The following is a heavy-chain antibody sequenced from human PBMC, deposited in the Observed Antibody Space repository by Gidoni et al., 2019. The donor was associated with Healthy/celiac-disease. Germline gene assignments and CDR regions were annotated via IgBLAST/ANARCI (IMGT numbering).Heavy chain of an antibody. CDR3: AREDRLLQFLYYMDV. CDR1: GFTFSRYW. V-gene: IGHV3-7*05. D-gene: IGHD4-4*01. CDR2: IKQDGSEK. Sequence: EVQLVESGGGLVQPGGSLRLSCAASGFTFSRYWMSWVRQAPGKGLEWVAKIKQDGSEKYYVDSVKGRFTISRDNAKNSLYLQMNSLRAEDTAVYYCAREDRLLQFLYYMDVWGKGTTVTVSS. J-gene: IGHJ6*03.